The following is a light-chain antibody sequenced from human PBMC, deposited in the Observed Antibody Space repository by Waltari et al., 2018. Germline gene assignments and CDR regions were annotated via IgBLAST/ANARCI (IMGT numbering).Light chain of an antibody. CDR1: SSDVGDYNF. CDR3: SSYTTSNTLWV. CDR2: HCN. V-gene: IGLV2-14*03. Sequence: QSALTQPASVSGSPGQSITISCTGTSSDVGDYNFVSWYQQHPGKAPQLIISHCNSRPSGFSNRFSGSKSGNTASLTISELQAEDGADYYCSSYTTSNTLWVFGGGTKLTVL. J-gene: IGLJ3*02.